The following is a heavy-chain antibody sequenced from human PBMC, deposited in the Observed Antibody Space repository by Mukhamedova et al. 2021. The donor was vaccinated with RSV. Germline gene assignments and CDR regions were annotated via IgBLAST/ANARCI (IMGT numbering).Heavy chain of an antibody. CDR3: ARNPPFTGGFEY. V-gene: IGHV1-8*01. Sequence: GRVTLTRDTSISTAYLELSSLTSEDTAVYYCARNPPFTGGFEYWGQGTLVTVSS. D-gene: IGHD1-1*01. J-gene: IGHJ4*02.